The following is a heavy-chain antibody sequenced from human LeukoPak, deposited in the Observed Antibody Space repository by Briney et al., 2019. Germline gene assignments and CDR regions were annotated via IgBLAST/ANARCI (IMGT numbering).Heavy chain of an antibody. CDR3: ARNRGGPSIVATIIGGFDY. CDR1: GGSFSGYY. J-gene: IGHJ4*02. Sequence: SETLSLTCAVYGGSFSGYYWGWIRQPPGKGLEWIGSIYHSGSTYYNPSLKSRVTISVDTSKNQFSLKLSSVTAADTAVYYCARNRGGPSIVATIIGGFDYWGQGTLVTVSS. CDR2: IYHSGST. V-gene: IGHV4-38-2*01. D-gene: IGHD5-12*01.